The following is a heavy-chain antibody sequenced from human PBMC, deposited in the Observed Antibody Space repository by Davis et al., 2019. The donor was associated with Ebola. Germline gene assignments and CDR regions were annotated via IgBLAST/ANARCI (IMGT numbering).Heavy chain of an antibody. V-gene: IGHV1-69*13. CDR3: ATYSKSWYYYYYGMDV. D-gene: IGHD1-26*01. Sequence: SVKVSCKASGGTFSSHAISWVRQAPGQGLEWLGGIIPVFGTINHPQGFQGRVTFTADESTRTVYMDLSRLKPEDTAVYYCATYSKSWYYYYYGMDVWGQGTAVTVSS. J-gene: IGHJ6*02. CDR2: IIPVFGTI. CDR1: GGTFSSHA.